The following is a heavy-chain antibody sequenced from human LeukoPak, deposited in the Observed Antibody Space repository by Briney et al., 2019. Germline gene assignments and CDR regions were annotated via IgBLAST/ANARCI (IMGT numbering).Heavy chain of an antibody. CDR3: ASEGDY. Sequence: GGSLRLSCVASGLAFSSYSMHWVRQAPGKGLEWVAVISYDGSNKSYADSVKGRYAISRDNSKNTLYLQMNSLRAEDTAVYYCASEGDYWGQGTLVTVSS. CDR1: GLAFSSYS. J-gene: IGHJ4*02. V-gene: IGHV3-30*09. CDR2: ISYDGSNK.